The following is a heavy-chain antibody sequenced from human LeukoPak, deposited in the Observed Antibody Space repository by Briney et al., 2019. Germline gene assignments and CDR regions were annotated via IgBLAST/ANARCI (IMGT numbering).Heavy chain of an antibody. CDR1: GYTFTGYY. J-gene: IGHJ5*02. CDR2: INPSGGST. Sequence: ASVKVSCKASGYTFTGYYMHWVRQAPGQGLEWMGIINPSGGSTSYAQKFQGRVTMTRDMSTSTVYMELSSLRSEDTAVYYCARLYYDSSGFGWFDPWGQGTLVTVSS. V-gene: IGHV1-46*01. D-gene: IGHD3-22*01. CDR3: ARLYYDSSGFGWFDP.